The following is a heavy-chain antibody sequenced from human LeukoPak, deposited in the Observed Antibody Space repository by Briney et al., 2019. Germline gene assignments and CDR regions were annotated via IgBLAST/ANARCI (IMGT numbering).Heavy chain of an antibody. J-gene: IGHJ4*02. CDR1: GGSISSSSYY. D-gene: IGHD6-19*01. V-gene: IGHV4-39*07. CDR2: IYYRGST. Sequence: PSETLSLTCTISGGSISSSSYYWGWIRQPPAKGLEWIGSIYYRGSTYYNPSLKSRVTISVDTSKNQFSLKLTSVTAADTAVYYCARRSHTSGWPYDYWGQGTLVTVSS. CDR3: ARRSHTSGWPYDY.